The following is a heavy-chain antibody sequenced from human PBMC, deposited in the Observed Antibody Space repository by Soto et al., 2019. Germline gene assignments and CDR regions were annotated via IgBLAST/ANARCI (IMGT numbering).Heavy chain of an antibody. CDR2: IFSSGYT. CDR3: ARHPLIDGRLHGFDI. CDR1: GAAIGRSTCY. D-gene: IGHD3-22*01. Sequence: VTRSLTCTRSGAAIGRSTCYWASARQSPAKGLEWIASIFSSGYTYYNPSLKSRVSISVDKSKNQSSLNLGSLTAADTAVYYCARHPLIDGRLHGFDIWGQGTKVT. J-gene: IGHJ3*02. V-gene: IGHV4-39*01.